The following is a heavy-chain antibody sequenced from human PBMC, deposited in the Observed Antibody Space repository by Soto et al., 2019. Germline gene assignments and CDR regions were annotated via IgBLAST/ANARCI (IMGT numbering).Heavy chain of an antibody. V-gene: IGHV1-24*01. CDR1: GYTLTELS. Sequence: ASVKVSCKVSGYTLTELSMHWVRQAPGKGLEWMGGFDPEDGETIYAQKFQGRVTMTEDTSTDTAYMELSSLRSEDTAVYYCATLRTTVTTWGIAGHYGMDVWGQGTTVTVSS. CDR2: FDPEDGET. J-gene: IGHJ6*02. D-gene: IGHD4-17*01. CDR3: ATLRTTVTTWGIAGHYGMDV.